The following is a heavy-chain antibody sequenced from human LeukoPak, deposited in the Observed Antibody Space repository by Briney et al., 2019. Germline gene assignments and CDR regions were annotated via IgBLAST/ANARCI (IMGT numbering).Heavy chain of an antibody. D-gene: IGHD5-24*01. V-gene: IGHV3-7*05. CDR2: IKQDGSEK. Sequence: GGSLRLSCAASGFTFSNYWMIWVRQAPGKGLEWVGNIKQDGSEKRYADSVRGRFTISRDNAQTSLYLQMNSLRAEDTAVYYCARASDPWLQLTWGQGTLVTVSS. CDR1: GFTFSNYW. CDR3: ARASDPWLQLT. J-gene: IGHJ5*02.